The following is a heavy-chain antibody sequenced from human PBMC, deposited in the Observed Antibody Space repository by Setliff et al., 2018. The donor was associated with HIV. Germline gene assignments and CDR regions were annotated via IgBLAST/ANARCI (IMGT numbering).Heavy chain of an antibody. D-gene: IGHD3-16*01. J-gene: IGHJ4*02. Sequence: SETLSLTCTVSGGSISSSSYYWGWIRQPPGKGLEWIGSIYYSGSTYYNPSLKSRVTISVDTSKNQFSLRLSSVTAADTAVYFCARVKSGTLGGYVDYWGQGTLVTVSS. CDR1: GGSISSSSYY. CDR3: ARVKSGTLGGYVDY. V-gene: IGHV4-39*07. CDR2: IYYSGST.